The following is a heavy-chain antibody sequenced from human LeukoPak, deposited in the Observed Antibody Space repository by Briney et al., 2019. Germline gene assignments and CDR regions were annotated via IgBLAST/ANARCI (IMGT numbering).Heavy chain of an antibody. J-gene: IGHJ4*02. CDR3: ARDYYGSGSYYTPSFDY. CDR2: ISSSSSYI. Sequence: ETLSLTCAVSGYSISSGYYWGWIRQPPGKGLEWVSSISSSSSYIYYADSVKGRFTISRDNAKNSLYLQMNSLRAEDTAVYYCARDYYGSGSYYTPSFDYWGQGTLVTVSS. CDR1: GYSISSGYY. V-gene: IGHV3-21*01. D-gene: IGHD3-10*01.